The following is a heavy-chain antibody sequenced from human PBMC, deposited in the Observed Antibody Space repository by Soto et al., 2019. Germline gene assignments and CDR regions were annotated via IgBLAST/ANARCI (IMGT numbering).Heavy chain of an antibody. D-gene: IGHD3-22*01. V-gene: IGHV6-1*01. J-gene: IGHJ3*02. CDR2: TYYRSKWYN. Sequence: SQTLSLTCAISGSSVSSDSAAWNWIRQSPARGLEWLGRTYYRSKWYNDYAVSVKSRITINPDTSKNQFSLQLNSVTPEDTAVYYCPRVYYDSSGYTAFDIWGQGTLVTVSS. CDR1: GSSVSSDSAA. CDR3: PRVYYDSSGYTAFDI.